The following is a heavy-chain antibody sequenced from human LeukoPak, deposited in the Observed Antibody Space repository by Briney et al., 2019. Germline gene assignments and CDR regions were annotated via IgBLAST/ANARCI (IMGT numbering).Heavy chain of an antibody. J-gene: IGHJ4*02. CDR3: ARYSYGSSRDY. Sequence: SETLSLTCTVSGGSISSYYWSWIRQPPGKGLEWLGYIYYSGSTNYNPSLKSRVTISVDTSKNQFSLKLSSVTAADTAVYYCARYSYGSSRDYWGEGTLVTVSS. CDR1: GGSISSYY. D-gene: IGHD5-18*01. V-gene: IGHV4-59*01. CDR2: IYYSGST.